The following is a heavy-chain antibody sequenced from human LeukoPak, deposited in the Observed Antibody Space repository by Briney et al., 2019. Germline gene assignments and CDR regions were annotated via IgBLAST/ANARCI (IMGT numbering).Heavy chain of an antibody. V-gene: IGHV3-15*01. CDR3: TTVTGYCSSTSCYP. Sequence: GGSLRLSCAASGFTFSSYWMSWVRQAPGKGLEWIGRIKSKIDGGTTDYAAPVKGRFTISRDDSENMLYLQMNSLKIEDTAVYFCTTVTGYCSSTSCYPWGQGTLVTVSS. D-gene: IGHD2-2*01. CDR1: GFTFSSYW. CDR2: IKSKIDGGTT. J-gene: IGHJ5*02.